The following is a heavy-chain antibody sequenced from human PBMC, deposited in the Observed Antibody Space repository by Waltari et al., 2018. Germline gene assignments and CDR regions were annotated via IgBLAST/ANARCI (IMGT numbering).Heavy chain of an antibody. J-gene: IGHJ6*02. CDR2: LNRDGSST. CDR1: GFTFSSYW. Sequence: EVQLVESGGGLVQPGGSLRLSCAASGFTFSSYWMHWVRQAPGKGLVWVSRLNRDGSSTSYADSVKGRFTISRDNAKNTLYLQMNSLRAEDTAVYYCARDVGKPPLVYYGMDVWGQGTTVTVSS. CDR3: ARDVGKPPLVYYGMDV. V-gene: IGHV3-74*01.